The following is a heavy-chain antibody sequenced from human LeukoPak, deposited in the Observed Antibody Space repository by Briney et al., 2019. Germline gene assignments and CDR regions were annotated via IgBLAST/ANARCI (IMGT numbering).Heavy chain of an antibody. J-gene: IGHJ4*02. D-gene: IGHD2-2*01. CDR1: GFTFSSYS. V-gene: IGHV3-21*04. Sequence: GGSLRLSCAASGFTFSSYSMNWVRQAPGKGLEWVSSITSSSSYIYYADSVKGRFTISRDNAKNSLYLQMNSLRAEDTAVYYCAKDRVVVVPAAFDYWGQGTLVTVSS. CDR3: AKDRVVVVPAAFDY. CDR2: ITSSSSYI.